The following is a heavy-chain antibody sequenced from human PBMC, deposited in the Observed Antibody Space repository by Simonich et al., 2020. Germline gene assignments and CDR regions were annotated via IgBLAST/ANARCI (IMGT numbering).Heavy chain of an antibody. V-gene: IGHV3-48*03. J-gene: IGHJ6*02. CDR1: GFTFSSYE. Sequence: EVQLVESGGGLVQPGGSLRLSCAASGFTFSSYEMNWVRQAQGKGLEWVSYISSSGSTIYYADSVKGRYTIARDNAKNSLYLQMNSLRAEDTAVYYCARDFRLQLVEIGTYYYYGMDVWGQGTTVTVSS. D-gene: IGHD6-6*01. CDR2: ISSSGSTI. CDR3: ARDFRLQLVEIGTYYYYGMDV.